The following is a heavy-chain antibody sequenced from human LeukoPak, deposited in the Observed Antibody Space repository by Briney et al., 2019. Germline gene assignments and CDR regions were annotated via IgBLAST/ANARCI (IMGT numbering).Heavy chain of an antibody. CDR2: ISSSSSYI. D-gene: IGHD3-22*01. CDR3: ARAVRAGEGRPYYYDSSGSDY. V-gene: IGHV3-21*01. J-gene: IGHJ4*02. CDR1: GFTFSSYS. Sequence: KPGGSLRLSCAASGFTFSSYSMNWVRQAPGKGLEWVSSISSSSSYIYYADSVKGRFTISRDNAKNSLYLQMNSLRAEDTAVYYSARAVRAGEGRPYYYDSSGSDYWGQGTLVTVSS.